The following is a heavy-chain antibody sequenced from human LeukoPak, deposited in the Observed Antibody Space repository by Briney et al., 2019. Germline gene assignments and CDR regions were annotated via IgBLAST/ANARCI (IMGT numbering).Heavy chain of an antibody. CDR3: GREIEAPGKTLDY. CDR2: ISSSGSTI. J-gene: IGHJ4*02. V-gene: IGHV3-48*03. CDR1: GFTFSSYE. Sequence: PGGSLRLSCAASGFTFSSYEMNWVRQAPGKGLEWVSCISSSGSTIYYADSVKGRFTISRDNAKNTLYLQMNSLRPEDTAVYYCGREIEAPGKTLDYWGRGTLVTVSS.